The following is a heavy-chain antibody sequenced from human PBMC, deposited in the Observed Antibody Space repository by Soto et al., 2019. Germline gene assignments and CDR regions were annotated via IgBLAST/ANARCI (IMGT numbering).Heavy chain of an antibody. J-gene: IGHJ6*04. CDR2: ARGNGGST. CDR3: ARAGRRFLVLDV. V-gene: IGHV3-23*01. D-gene: IGHD3-3*01. CDR1: GFTFNNYA. Sequence: EVKLLESGGDLVQPGGSLRLSCAASGFTFNNYAMNWVRQAPGKGLEWVSSARGNGGSTKYADSVKGRFTISRDNSKNTVSPPTSSLRGEHTAVYYCARAGRRFLVLDVWGKGAKVTVSS.